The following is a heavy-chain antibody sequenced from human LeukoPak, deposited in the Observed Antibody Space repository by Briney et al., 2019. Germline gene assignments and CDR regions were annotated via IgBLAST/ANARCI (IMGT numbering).Heavy chain of an antibody. D-gene: IGHD3-16*02. J-gene: IGHJ4*02. Sequence: GGSLRLSCAASGFTFSSYSMNWVRQAPGKGLEWVSAISGSGGSTYYADSVKGRFTISRDNSKNTLYLQMNSLRAEDTAVYYCAKDRVGYDYVWGSYRPYWGQGTLVTVSS. V-gene: IGHV3-23*01. CDR1: GFTFSSYS. CDR2: ISGSGGST. CDR3: AKDRVGYDYVWGSYRPY.